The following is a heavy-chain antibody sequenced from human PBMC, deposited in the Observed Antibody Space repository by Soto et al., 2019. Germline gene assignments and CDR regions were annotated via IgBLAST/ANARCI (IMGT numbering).Heavy chain of an antibody. Sequence: PSETLSLTCTVSGGSISSGGYYWSWIRQHPGKGLEWIGYIYYSGSTYYNPSLKSRVTISVDTSKNQFSLKLSSVTAADTAVYYCARGYRSGPTSGMDVWGQGTTVTVSS. V-gene: IGHV4-31*03. D-gene: IGHD2-15*01. CDR1: GGSISSGGYY. CDR3: ARGYRSGPTSGMDV. J-gene: IGHJ6*02. CDR2: IYYSGST.